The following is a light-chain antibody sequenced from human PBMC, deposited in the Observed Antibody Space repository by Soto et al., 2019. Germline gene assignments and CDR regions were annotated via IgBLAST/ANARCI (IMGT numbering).Light chain of an antibody. J-gene: IGLJ3*02. CDR3: SSYAASNNFYFV. Sequence: QSVLTQPPSASGSTGQSVTISCTGTSSDVGGYNYVSWYQQYPGRAPKLMIYEVTKRPSGVPDRFSGSKSGNTASLTVSGLQAEDEADYYCSSYAASNNFYFVFGGGTKVPVL. CDR2: EVT. CDR1: SSDVGGYNY. V-gene: IGLV2-8*01.